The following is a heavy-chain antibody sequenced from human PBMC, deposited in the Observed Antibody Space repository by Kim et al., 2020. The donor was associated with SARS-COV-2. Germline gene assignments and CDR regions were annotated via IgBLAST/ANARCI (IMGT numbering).Heavy chain of an antibody. Sequence: GGSLRLSCAASKFTFSSYAMGWLRQAPGKGLEWLASISRGAETTYYADSLWGRSTISRDDSKNTVYLQMDRLRVQDTALYYCARFYYGPGTFFSYWGQGTLVSVSS. CDR3: ARFYYGPGTFFSY. CDR1: KFTFSSYA. V-gene: IGHV3-23*01. CDR2: ISRGAETT. D-gene: IGHD3-10*01. J-gene: IGHJ4*02.